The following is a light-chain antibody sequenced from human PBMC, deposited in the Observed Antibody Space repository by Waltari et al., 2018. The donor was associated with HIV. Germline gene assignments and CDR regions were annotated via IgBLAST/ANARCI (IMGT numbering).Light chain of an antibody. CDR2: RNN. CDR3: AAWDDRLSGWV. J-gene: IGLJ3*02. Sequence: QSVLTQPPSASGTPGQRVTIPCSGSSSNIGRNYVYWYQQLPRTAPKPLIHRNNQRPSGVPDRFSGSKSGTSVSLAISGLRSEDEADYYCAAWDDRLSGWVFGGGTKLTV. CDR1: SSNIGRNY. V-gene: IGLV1-47*01.